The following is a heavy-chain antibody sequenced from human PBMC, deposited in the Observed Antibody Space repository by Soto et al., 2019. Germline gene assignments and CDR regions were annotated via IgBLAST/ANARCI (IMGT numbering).Heavy chain of an antibody. V-gene: IGHV4-31*03. CDR3: SRVMRMVPSANPFDY. D-gene: IGHD2-2*01. J-gene: IGHJ4*02. Sequence: QVQLQESGPGLVKPSQTLSLTCTVSGVSIGSGGYYWSWIRQHPGKGLEWIGYIFHTGTTYYNPSLKSRHTMSVDTSQNQFSLKLSSVTAADTAVYYCSRVMRMVPSANPFDYWGQGTLVTVSS. CDR1: GVSIGSGGYY. CDR2: IFHTGTT.